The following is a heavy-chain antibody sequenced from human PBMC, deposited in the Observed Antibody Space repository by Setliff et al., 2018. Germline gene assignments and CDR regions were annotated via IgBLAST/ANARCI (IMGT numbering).Heavy chain of an antibody. CDR3: ARIGELFSNY. CDR2: INYSGST. D-gene: IGHD3-10*01. J-gene: IGHJ4*02. V-gene: IGHV4-39*07. Sequence: PSETLSLTCTVSGGSISSSSYYWGWIRQPPGKGLEWIGNINYSGSTYYNPSLKSRVTISVDTSKNQFSLKLSSVTAADTAVYYCARIGELFSNYWGQGTLVTVSS. CDR1: GGSISSSSYY.